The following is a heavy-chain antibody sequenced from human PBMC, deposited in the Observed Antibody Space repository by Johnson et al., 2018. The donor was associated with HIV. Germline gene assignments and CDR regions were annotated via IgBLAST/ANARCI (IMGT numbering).Heavy chain of an antibody. V-gene: IGHV3-30*18. J-gene: IGHJ3*02. D-gene: IGHD1-26*01. CDR2: ISYDGSNK. CDR1: GFTFNIYA. Sequence: QVRLVESGGGVVQPGGSLRLSCVASGFTFNIYAMNWVRQAPGKGLEWVAVISYDGSNKYYADSVKGRFPISRDNSKNTLYLQMNSLRAEDTAVYYCAKFVGAGSYDAFDIWGQGTMVTVSS. CDR3: AKFVGAGSYDAFDI.